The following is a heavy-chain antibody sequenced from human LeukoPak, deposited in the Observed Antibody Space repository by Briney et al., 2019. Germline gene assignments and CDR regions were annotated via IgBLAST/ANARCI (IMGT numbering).Heavy chain of an antibody. Sequence: ASVKVSCKASGYTFTSYYMNWVRQAPGQGLEWMGIINPSGGSTSYAQKFQGRVTMTRDTSTSTVYMELSSLRSEDTAVYYCARVWSSGVGDLWGQGTLVTVSS. CDR3: ARVWSSGVGDL. D-gene: IGHD1-26*01. J-gene: IGHJ5*02. V-gene: IGHV1-46*01. CDR2: INPSGGST. CDR1: GYTFTSYY.